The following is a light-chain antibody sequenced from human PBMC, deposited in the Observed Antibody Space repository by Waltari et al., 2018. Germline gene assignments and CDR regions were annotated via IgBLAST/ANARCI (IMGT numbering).Light chain of an antibody. CDR3: ETGGHGTWV. CDR1: SGHSTNI. Sequence: QLVLTQSPSASASLGASVKLTCTLDSGHSTNIVAWLPQHPEKGPRYLMKVNSDGSHTKGDDIPDRFAGSSSGAERYLTISSVQSEDEADYYCETGGHGTWVFGGGTKLTVL. V-gene: IGLV4-69*02. CDR2: VNSDGSH. J-gene: IGLJ3*02.